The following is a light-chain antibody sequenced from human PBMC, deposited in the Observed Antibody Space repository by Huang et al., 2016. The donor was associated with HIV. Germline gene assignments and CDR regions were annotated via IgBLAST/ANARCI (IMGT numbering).Light chain of an antibody. J-gene: IGKJ2*01. CDR2: GAS. Sequence: EIVLTQSPGTLSLSPGERATLSCRASQSVSSSYLAWFQQKPGQAPRLRIYGASSRATGIPDRFSGSGSGTDFTLTISRLEPEDFAVYYCQQYGGSPYTFGQGTKLEIK. V-gene: IGKV3-20*01. CDR1: QSVSSSY. CDR3: QQYGGSPYT.